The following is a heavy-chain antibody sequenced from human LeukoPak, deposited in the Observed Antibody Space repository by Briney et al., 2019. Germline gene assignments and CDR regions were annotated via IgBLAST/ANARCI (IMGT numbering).Heavy chain of an antibody. CDR3: ARSPPSGYYYDSRAVKPFDY. CDR1: GGSISSYY. Sequence: SETLSLTCTVSGGSISSYYWSWIRQPPGKGLEWIGYIYYSGSTNYNPSLKSRVTISVDTSKNQFSLKLSSVTAADTAVYYCARSPPSGYYYDSRAVKPFDYWGQGTLVTVSS. D-gene: IGHD3-22*01. CDR2: IYYSGST. J-gene: IGHJ4*02. V-gene: IGHV4-59*01.